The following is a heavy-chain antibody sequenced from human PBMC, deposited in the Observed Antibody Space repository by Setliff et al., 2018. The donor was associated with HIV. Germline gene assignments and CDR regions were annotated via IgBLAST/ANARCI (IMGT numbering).Heavy chain of an antibody. Sequence: PGGSLRLSCAASGFTFSSFAMHWVRLAPGKGPEWVSVVHSDGSIYYAVSVDGRFTVSRDSFNNMVFLQMTDLRPADTAIYYCSALYKDYWGQGVLVTVSS. V-gene: IGHV3-NL1*01. J-gene: IGHJ4*02. CDR2: VHSDGSI. CDR3: SALYKDY. D-gene: IGHD1-20*01. CDR1: GFTFSSFA.